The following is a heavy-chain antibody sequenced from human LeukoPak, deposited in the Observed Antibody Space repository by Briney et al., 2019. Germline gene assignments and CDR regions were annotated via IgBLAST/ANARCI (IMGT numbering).Heavy chain of an antibody. CDR1: GYSFTSFW. Sequence: GESLKISCKGSGYSFTSFWIGWVRQMPGKGLEWMGIIYPGDSDTRYSPSFQGQVTISADKSISTAYLQWSSLEASDTAMYYCARHGGHDYGDYFSGRWFDPWGQGTLVTVSS. D-gene: IGHD4-17*01. J-gene: IGHJ5*02. CDR3: ARHGGHDYGDYFSGRWFDP. CDR2: IYPGDSDT. V-gene: IGHV5-51*01.